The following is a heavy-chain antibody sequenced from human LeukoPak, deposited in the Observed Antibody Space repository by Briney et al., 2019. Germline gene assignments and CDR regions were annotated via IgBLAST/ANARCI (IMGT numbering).Heavy chain of an antibody. J-gene: IGHJ4*02. CDR2: ISGSGDRT. CDR1: GFTFSSYG. V-gene: IGHV3-23*01. CDR3: AKDYGPLSSY. Sequence: PGGSLRLSCAASGFTFSSYGMSWVRQAPGKGLEWVSVISGSGDRTYYADSVKGRFTISRDNSKNTLYLQMNSLRAEDTAVYYCAKDYGPLSSYWGQGILVTVSS. D-gene: IGHD4-17*01.